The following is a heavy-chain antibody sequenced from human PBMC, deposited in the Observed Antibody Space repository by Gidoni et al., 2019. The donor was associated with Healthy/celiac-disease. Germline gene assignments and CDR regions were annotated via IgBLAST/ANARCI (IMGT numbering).Heavy chain of an antibody. Sequence: EVQLVESGGGLVQPGGSLRLSCAASGFTFSSYWMSWVRQAPGKGLEWVAKIKQDGSEKYSVDSVKGRFTISRDNAKNSLYLQMNSLRAEYTAVYYWAREGIQLWLLPLVYYYYGMDVWGQGTTVTVSS. J-gene: IGHJ6*02. D-gene: IGHD5-18*01. CDR1: GFTFSSYW. V-gene: IGHV3-7*01. CDR2: IKQDGSEK. CDR3: AREGIQLWLLPLVYYYYGMDV.